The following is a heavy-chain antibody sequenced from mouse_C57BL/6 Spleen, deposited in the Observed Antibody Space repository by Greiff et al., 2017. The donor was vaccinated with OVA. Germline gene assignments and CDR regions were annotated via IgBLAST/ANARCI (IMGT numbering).Heavy chain of an antibody. D-gene: IGHD1-1*01. J-gene: IGHJ1*03. CDR3: SRIYYYGSSPYLDV. V-gene: IGHV5-17*01. CDR1: GFTFSDYG. CDR2: ISSGSSTI. Sequence: EVMLVESGGGLVKPGGSLKLSCAASGFTFSDYGMHWVRQAPEKGLEWVAYISSGSSTIYYADTVKGRFTISRDNAKNTLFLQMTSLRSEDTAMYYCSRIYYYGSSPYLDVWGTGTTVTVSS.